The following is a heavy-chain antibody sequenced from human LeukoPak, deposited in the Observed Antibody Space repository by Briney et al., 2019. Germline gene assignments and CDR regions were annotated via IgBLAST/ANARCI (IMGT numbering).Heavy chain of an antibody. Sequence: SQTLSLTCAISGDSVSNNSAAWNWIRQSPSRGLEWLGRTYYRSRWYNYYGLSVKGRATIKSDTSKNQFSLHLNSVTPEDTALYYGAREHSSGNGWFDPWGQGILVTVSS. CDR3: AREHSSGNGWFDP. J-gene: IGHJ5*02. CDR2: TYYRSRWYN. D-gene: IGHD6-19*01. V-gene: IGHV6-1*01. CDR1: GDSVSNNSAA.